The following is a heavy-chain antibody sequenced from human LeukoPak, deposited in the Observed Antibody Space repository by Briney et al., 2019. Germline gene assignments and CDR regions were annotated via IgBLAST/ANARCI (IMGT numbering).Heavy chain of an antibody. CDR2: IIPIFGTA. Sequence: GASVNVSCKASGGTFSSYAISWVRQAPGQGREWMGGIIPIFGTANYAQKFQGRVTITADESTSTAYMELSSLRSEDTAVYYCARKVSYSTSNWFDPWGQGTLVTVSS. V-gene: IGHV1-69*13. D-gene: IGHD6-6*01. J-gene: IGHJ5*02. CDR3: ARKVSYSTSNWFDP. CDR1: GGTFSSYA.